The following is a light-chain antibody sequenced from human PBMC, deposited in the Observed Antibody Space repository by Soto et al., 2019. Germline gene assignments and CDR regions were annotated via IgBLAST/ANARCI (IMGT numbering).Light chain of an antibody. J-gene: IGKJ1*01. V-gene: IGKV1-5*03. Sequence: DIQMTQSPSSLSASVGDRVTITCRASQSVSFWLAWYQQKPGKAPKLLIYKASTLKSGVPSRFSGSGSGTEFTLTISSLQPDDFATYYCQHYQSYLWTFGQGTKVDIK. CDR3: QHYQSYLWT. CDR1: QSVSFW. CDR2: KAS.